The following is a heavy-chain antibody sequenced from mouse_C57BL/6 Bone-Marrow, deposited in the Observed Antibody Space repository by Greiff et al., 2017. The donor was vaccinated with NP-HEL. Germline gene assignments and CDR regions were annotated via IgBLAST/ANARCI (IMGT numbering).Heavy chain of an antibody. D-gene: IGHD2-13*01. CDR1: GYAFSSSW. Sequence: VQLQQSGPELVKPGASVKISCKASGYAFSSSWMNWVKQRPGKGLEWIGRIYPGDGDTNYNGKFKGKATLTADKSSSTAYMQLSSLTSEDSAVYFCAREDYRAYWGQGTLVTVSA. CDR3: AREDYRAY. V-gene: IGHV1-82*01. CDR2: IYPGDGDT. J-gene: IGHJ3*01.